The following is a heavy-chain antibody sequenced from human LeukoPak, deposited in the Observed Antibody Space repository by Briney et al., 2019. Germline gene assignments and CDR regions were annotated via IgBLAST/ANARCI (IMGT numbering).Heavy chain of an antibody. Sequence: GGSLRLSCAASGFTFSSHAMSWVRQAPGKGLEWVSGISASGGVTDYVDSVEGRFTISRDNSKNTLTLQMESLRGDDTAVYYCAKKPGYYDSSDYSYFDSWGQGTLVTVSS. V-gene: IGHV3-23*01. CDR2: ISASGGVT. CDR1: GFTFSSHA. J-gene: IGHJ4*02. CDR3: AKKPGYYDSSDYSYFDS. D-gene: IGHD3-22*01.